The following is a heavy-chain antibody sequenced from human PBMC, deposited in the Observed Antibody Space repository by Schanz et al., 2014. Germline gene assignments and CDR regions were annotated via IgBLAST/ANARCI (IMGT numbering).Heavy chain of an antibody. D-gene: IGHD6-13*01. CDR3: ARDSASSSWYPSDY. Sequence: EVQLVESGGGVVRPGGSLRLSCAASGFGFDDYAMSWVRQAPGKGLEWVSGINWNGGSTGYADSVKGRFTISRDNAKNSLYLQMNSLRAEDTALYYGARDSASSSWYPSDYWGQGTLVTVSS. CDR2: INWNGGST. V-gene: IGHV3-20*04. CDR1: GFGFDDYA. J-gene: IGHJ4*02.